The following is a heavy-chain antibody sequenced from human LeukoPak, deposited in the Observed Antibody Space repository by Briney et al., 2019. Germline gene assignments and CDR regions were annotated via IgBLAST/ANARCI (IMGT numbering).Heavy chain of an antibody. CDR2: IYSGGST. CDR1: GFTVSSNY. J-gene: IGHJ4*02. D-gene: IGHD3-10*01. V-gene: IGHV3-66*01. Sequence: GGSLRLSCAASGFTVSSNYMSWVRQAPGKGLEWVSVIYSGGSTYYADSVKGRFTISRDSSKNTLYLQMNSLRAEDTAVYYCARVSYYGSGSVFDYWGQGTLVTVSS. CDR3: ARVSYYGSGSVFDY.